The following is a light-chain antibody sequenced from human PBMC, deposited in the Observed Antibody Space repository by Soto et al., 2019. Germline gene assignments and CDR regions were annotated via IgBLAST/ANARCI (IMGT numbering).Light chain of an antibody. V-gene: IGKV3-15*01. J-gene: IGKJ1*01. CDR3: QQYNNWPRT. CDR1: QGISSW. Sequence: MTQSPSTLSASVGDRVTITCRASQGISSWLAWYQQKPGQAPRLLIYGASTRATGIPARFSGSGSGTEFTLSINSLQSEDFAVYYCQQYNNWPRTFGQGTKVDI. CDR2: GAS.